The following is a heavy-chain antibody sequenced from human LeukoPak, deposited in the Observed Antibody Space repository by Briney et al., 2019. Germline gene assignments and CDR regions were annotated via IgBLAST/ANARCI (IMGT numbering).Heavy chain of an antibody. V-gene: IGHV4-39*07. J-gene: IGHJ4*02. CDR3: ASGITYYYDSSGYYFDY. D-gene: IGHD3-22*01. CDR1: GGSISSSSYY. CDR2: ISYSGST. Sequence: SETLSLTCTVSGGSISSSSYYWGWIRQPPGKGLEWIGRISYSGSTYYNPSLKSRVTISVDTSKNQFSLKLSSVTAADTAVYYCASGITYYYDSSGYYFDYWGQGTLVTVSS.